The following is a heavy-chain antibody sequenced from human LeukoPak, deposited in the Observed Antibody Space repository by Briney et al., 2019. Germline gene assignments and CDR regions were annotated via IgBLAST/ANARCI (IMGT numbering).Heavy chain of an antibody. CDR3: ARVGVFRNYFDY. CDR1: GYTFTSYA. J-gene: IGHJ4*02. Sequence: GASVKVSCKACGYTFTSYAVHWVRQAPGQRLEWMGWINAGNGNTKHSQKFQGRVTITRDTSASTAYMELSSLRSEDTAVYYCARVGVFRNYFDYWGQGTLVTVSS. D-gene: IGHD3-16*01. V-gene: IGHV1-3*01. CDR2: INAGNGNT.